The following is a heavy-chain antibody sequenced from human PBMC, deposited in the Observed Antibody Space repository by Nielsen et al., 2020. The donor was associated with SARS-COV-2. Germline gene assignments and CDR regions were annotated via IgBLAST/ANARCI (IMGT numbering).Heavy chain of an antibody. J-gene: IGHJ4*02. CDR3: ARGCYDNNCYRGVNLDY. CDR2: INTNTGDP. Sequence: ASVKVSCKASGYTFTSYDINWVRQATGQGPEWMGWINTNTGDPTYAHDSTGRFLFSSDTSVSTTFLQISSLKTEDTAIYYCARGCYDNNCYRGVNLDYWGQGTRVTVSS. V-gene: IGHV7-4-1*02. D-gene: IGHD1-1*01. CDR1: GYTFTSYD.